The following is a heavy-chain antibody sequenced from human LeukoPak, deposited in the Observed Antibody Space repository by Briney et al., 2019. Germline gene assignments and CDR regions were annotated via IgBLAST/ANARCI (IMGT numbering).Heavy chain of an antibody. CDR3: ARDASRYYYDSSGYYFVY. D-gene: IGHD3-22*01. V-gene: IGHV1-3*01. CDR2: INAGNGNT. J-gene: IGHJ4*02. Sequence: ASVKVSCKASGGTFSSYAISWVRQAPGQGLEWMGWINAGNGNTKYSQKFQGRVTITRDTSASTAYMELSSLRSEDTAVYYCARDASRYYYDSSGYYFVYWGQGTLVTVSS. CDR1: GGTFSSYA.